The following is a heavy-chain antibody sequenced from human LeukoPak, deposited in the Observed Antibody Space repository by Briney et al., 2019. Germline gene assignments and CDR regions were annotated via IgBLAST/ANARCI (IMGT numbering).Heavy chain of an antibody. CDR3: ARDRIYYYYMDV. CDR1: GGSISSGSYY. J-gene: IGHJ6*03. V-gene: IGHV4-61*02. CDR2: IYTSGST. Sequence: SETLSLTCTVSGGSISSGSYYWSWIRQPAGKGLEWIGRIYTSGSTNYNPSLKSRVTISVDTSKHQFSLKLSSVTAAHTAVYYCARDRIYYYYMDVWGKGTTVTVSS.